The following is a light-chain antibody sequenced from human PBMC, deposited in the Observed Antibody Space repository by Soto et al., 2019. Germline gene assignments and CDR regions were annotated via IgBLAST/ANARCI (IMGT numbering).Light chain of an antibody. V-gene: IGKV1-12*01. CDR1: QAVSTW. Sequence: DIQMTQSPSFVSASVGDRVTITCRASQAVSTWLAWYQQKPGDAPKLLIYAASTLQSGVPSRFSGSGSGTDFTLTISSLQPEDFATYYCQQSYNGPFTFGPGTKVDI. J-gene: IGKJ3*01. CDR3: QQSYNGPFT. CDR2: AAS.